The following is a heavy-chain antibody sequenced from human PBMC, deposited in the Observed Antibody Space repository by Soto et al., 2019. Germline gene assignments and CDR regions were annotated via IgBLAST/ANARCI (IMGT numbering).Heavy chain of an antibody. CDR3: ARCYCTVGSCYTCWHFDL. V-gene: IGHV1-18*01. Sequence: QAQLVQSGAEVKKPGASVKVSCQAGGYTFADYGISWVRQAPGQGLEWVGWIGPYNGNTNYAQNLQDRVTMTTDTSTNTAYMELSSLRSDDTALYSCARCYCTVGSCYTCWHFDLWGRGTLLTVSS. CDR1: GYTFADYG. CDR2: IGPYNGNT. D-gene: IGHD2-15*01. J-gene: IGHJ2*01.